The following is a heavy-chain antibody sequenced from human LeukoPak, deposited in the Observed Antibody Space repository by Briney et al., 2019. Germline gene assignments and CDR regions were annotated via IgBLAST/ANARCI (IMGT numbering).Heavy chain of an antibody. D-gene: IGHD1-26*01. CDR1: GFTFSSYA. CDR3: AKYGPQDSGSSHFDY. J-gene: IGHJ4*02. V-gene: IGHV3-23*01. CDR2: IRDSGSST. Sequence: GGALRLSCAASGFTFSSYAMSWVRQAPGKGLEWVSAIRDSGSSTHYADSVKGRFTTSRDNSKNTLFLQMNSLRAEDTAIYYCAKYGPQDSGSSHFDYWGQGALVTVSS.